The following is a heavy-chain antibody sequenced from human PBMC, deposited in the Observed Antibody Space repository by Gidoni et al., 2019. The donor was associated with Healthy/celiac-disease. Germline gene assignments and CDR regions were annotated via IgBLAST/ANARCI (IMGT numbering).Heavy chain of an antibody. J-gene: IGHJ4*02. CDR1: GGSFSGYY. CDR3: ARAGVVVPTAKRTPGTHYFDY. V-gene: IGHV4-34*01. Sequence: QVQLQQWGAGLLKPSETLSLTCAVYGGSFSGYYWSWIRQPPGKGLEWIGEINHSGSTNYNPSLKSRVTISVDTSKNQFSLKLSSVTAADTAVYYCARAGVVVPTAKRTPGTHYFDYWGQGTLVTVSS. D-gene: IGHD2-2*01. CDR2: INHSGST.